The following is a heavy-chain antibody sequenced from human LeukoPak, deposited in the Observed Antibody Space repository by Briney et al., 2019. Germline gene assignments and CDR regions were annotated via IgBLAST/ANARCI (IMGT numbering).Heavy chain of an antibody. CDR3: AKGDRERASAGTGFDS. CDR1: GFTFRDSA. V-gene: IGHV3-23*01. J-gene: IGHJ4*02. Sequence: PGGSLRLSCAASGFTFRDSAMSWVRQAPGKGLEWVSSISGSGDGTYYADSVKGRFTFSRDNSKNTLSLQMNSLRLDDTAIYYCAKGDRERASAGTGFDSWGQGTLVTVSS. CDR2: ISGSGDGT. D-gene: IGHD6-13*01.